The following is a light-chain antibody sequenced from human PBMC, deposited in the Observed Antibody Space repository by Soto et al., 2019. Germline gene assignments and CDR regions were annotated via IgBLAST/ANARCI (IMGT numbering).Light chain of an antibody. CDR2: AAS. V-gene: IGKV1-27*01. Sequence: DIQMTQSPSFLSASVGDRVTITCRASQVIVNNYLAWYQQKPGNVPNLLVYAASTLRSGVPSRFSGSGSGTDFTLTISSLQPEDVATFYCQQYSGAPLTFGGGTKVEIK. J-gene: IGKJ4*01. CDR1: QVIVNNY. CDR3: QQYSGAPLT.